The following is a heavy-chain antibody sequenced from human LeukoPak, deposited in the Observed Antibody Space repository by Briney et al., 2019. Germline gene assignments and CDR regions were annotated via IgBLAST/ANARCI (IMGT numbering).Heavy chain of an antibody. D-gene: IGHD4-17*01. J-gene: IGHJ4*02. V-gene: IGHV3-48*01. CDR2: ISHSSSTI. CDR1: GFTFSSYS. Sequence: AGGSLRLSCAASGFTFSSYSMNWVRQAPGKGLEWVSYISHSSSTIYYADSVKGRSTISRDNAKKSLYLQMNSLRAEDSAVYYCARDRLHYGEYEKTFDYWGQGTLVTVSS. CDR3: ARDRLHYGEYEKTFDY.